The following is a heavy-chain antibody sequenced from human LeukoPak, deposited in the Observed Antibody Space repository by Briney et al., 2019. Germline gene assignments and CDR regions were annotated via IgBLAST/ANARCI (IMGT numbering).Heavy chain of an antibody. CDR3: ATMITFGGVIAPFDY. CDR2: MNPSTGDT. Sequence: ASVTVSCKASGYTFTSHNIDWVRQASGQAPEWTGWMNPSTGDTGYAQRFQGRVTMTEDTSTDTAYMELSSLRSEDTAVYYCATMITFGGVIAPFDYWGQGTLVTVSS. J-gene: IGHJ4*02. V-gene: IGHV1-8*01. CDR1: GYTFTSHN. D-gene: IGHD3-16*02.